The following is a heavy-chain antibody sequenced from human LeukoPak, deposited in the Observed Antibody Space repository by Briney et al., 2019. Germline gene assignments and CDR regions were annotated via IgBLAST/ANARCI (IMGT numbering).Heavy chain of an antibody. V-gene: IGHV1-8*01. CDR1: GYTFTSYD. D-gene: IGHD6-19*01. CDR2: MNPNSGNT. J-gene: IGHJ4*02. CDR3: ARWGSGWTEVSYFDY. Sequence: ASVKVSCKASGYTFTSYDINWVRQATGQGLEWMGWMNPNSGNTGYAQKFQGRVTMTRNTSISTAYMELSRLRSDDTAVYYCARWGSGWTEVSYFDYWGQGTLVTVSS.